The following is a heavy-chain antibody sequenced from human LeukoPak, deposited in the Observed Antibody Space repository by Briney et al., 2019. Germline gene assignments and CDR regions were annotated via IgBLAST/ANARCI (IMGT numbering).Heavy chain of an antibody. J-gene: IGHJ4*02. D-gene: IGHD4-17*01. V-gene: IGHV3-30*18. Sequence: GGSLRLSCAASGFTFSSSGMHWVRQAPGKGLEWVAVISYDGSNKYYADSVKGRFTFSRDNSKNTLYLQMNSLRAEDTAVYYCAKEKIRYYFDYWGQGTLVTVSS. CDR3: AKEKIRYYFDY. CDR2: ISYDGSNK. CDR1: GFTFSSSG.